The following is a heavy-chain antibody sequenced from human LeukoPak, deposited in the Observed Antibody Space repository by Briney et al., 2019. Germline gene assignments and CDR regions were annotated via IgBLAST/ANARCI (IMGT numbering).Heavy chain of an antibody. CDR1: GGSFSGYY. J-gene: IGHJ4*02. D-gene: IGHD3-10*01. Sequence: PSETLSLTCAVYGGSFSGYYWSWIRQPPGKGLEWIGEINHSGSTNYNLSLKSRVTISVDTSKNQFSLKLSSVTAADTAVYYCAKSPLYYYGSGSGDYWGQGTLVTVSS. CDR2: INHSGST. CDR3: AKSPLYYYGSGSGDY. V-gene: IGHV4-34*01.